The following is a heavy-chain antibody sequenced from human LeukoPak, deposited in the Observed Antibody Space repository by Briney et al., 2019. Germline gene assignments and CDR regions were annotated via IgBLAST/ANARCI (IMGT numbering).Heavy chain of an antibody. CDR1: GFMFSSSW. CDR2: INQDGGEI. D-gene: IGHD2-21*01. V-gene: IGHV3-7*04. CDR3: VRAYHPGGWFDP. Sequence: GGSLRLSCAASGFMFSSSWMTWVRQSPGKGLEWVASINQDGGEIHYVDSVKGRFTISRDNAKTSLFLQMHSLTAEDTAVYYCVRAYHPGGWFDPWGQGTLVTVSS. J-gene: IGHJ5*02.